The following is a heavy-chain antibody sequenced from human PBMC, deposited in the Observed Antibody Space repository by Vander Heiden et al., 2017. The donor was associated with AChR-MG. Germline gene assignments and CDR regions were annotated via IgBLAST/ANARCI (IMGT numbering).Heavy chain of an antibody. CDR2: INPNSGGT. D-gene: IGHD3-10*01. CDR3: ARDSGVQGVNDY. J-gene: IGHJ4*02. V-gene: IGHV1-2*06. CDR1: GYTFTGYY. Sequence: QVPLVQSGAEVKKPGAAVKVSCKASGYTFTGYYMHWVRQAPGQGLEWMGRINPNSGGTNYAQKFQGRVTMTRDTSISTAYMELSRLRSDDTAVYYCARDSGVQGVNDYWGQGTLVTVSS.